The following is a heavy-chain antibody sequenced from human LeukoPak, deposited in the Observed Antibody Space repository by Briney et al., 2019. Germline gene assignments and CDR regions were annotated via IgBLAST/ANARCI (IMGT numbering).Heavy chain of an antibody. CDR1: GYTFTGYY. D-gene: IGHD3-10*01. J-gene: IGHJ6*03. V-gene: IGHV1-2*02. CDR2: INPNSGGT. Sequence: ASVKVSCKASGYTFTGYYMHWVRQAPGQGLEWMGWINPNSGGTNYAQKFQGRVTMTRDTSISTAYMELSRLRSDDTAVYYCARDGTGVLLWFGESTYYYYYYYMDVWGKGTTVTISS. CDR3: ARDGTGVLLWFGESTYYYYYYYMDV.